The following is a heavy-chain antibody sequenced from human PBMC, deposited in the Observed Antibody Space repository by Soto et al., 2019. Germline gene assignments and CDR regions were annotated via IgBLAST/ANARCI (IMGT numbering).Heavy chain of an antibody. D-gene: IGHD6-13*01. Sequence: SETLSLTCAVSGYSISSGYYWGWIRQPPGKGLEWIGSVYHSGSTYYNPSLKSRVIFSVDTSKNQFSLKLNSVTAADTAVYYCARGRGYYYFDYWGQGTLVTVS. V-gene: IGHV4-38-2*01. CDR3: ARGRGYYYFDY. CDR1: GYSISSGYY. CDR2: VYHSGST. J-gene: IGHJ4*02.